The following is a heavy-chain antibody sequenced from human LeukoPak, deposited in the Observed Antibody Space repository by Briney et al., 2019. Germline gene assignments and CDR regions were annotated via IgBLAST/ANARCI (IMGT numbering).Heavy chain of an antibody. CDR3: ARGGRWELPRPYAFDI. CDR2: INPNSGGT. D-gene: IGHD1-26*01. V-gene: IGHV1-2*02. CDR1: GYTFTGYY. Sequence: ASVTVSFTASGYTFTGYYMHWVRQAPGQGLEWMGWINPNSGGTNYAQKLQGRVTMTKDTSTSTAYMELRSLRSDDTAVYYCARGGRWELPRPYAFDIWGQGTMVTVSS. J-gene: IGHJ3*02.